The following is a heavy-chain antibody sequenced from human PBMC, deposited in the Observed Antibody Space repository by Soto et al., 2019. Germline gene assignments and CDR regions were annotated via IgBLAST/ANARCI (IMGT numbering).Heavy chain of an antibody. CDR3: ATTHHRMVVAASDY. CDR1: GGTFSSYA. CDR2: IIPIFGTA. J-gene: IGHJ4*02. V-gene: IGHV1-69*06. D-gene: IGHD2-15*01. Sequence: QVQLVQSGAEVTKPGSSVKVSCKASGGTFSSYAISWVRQAPGQGLEWMGGIIPIFGTANYAQKFQGRVTITADKSTSTAYMELSSQRSEDTAVYYCATTHHRMVVAASDYWGQGTLVTVSS.